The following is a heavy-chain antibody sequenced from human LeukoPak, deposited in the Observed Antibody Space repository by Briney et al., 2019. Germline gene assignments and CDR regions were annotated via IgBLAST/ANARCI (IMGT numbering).Heavy chain of an antibody. V-gene: IGHV4-34*01. Sequence: SETLSLTCAVYGGSFSGYYWSWIRQPPGKGLEWIGEINHSGSTNYNPSLKSRVTISVDTSKNQFSLKLSSVTAADTAVYYCARAIRAARPSGFHYRGQGTLVTVSS. D-gene: IGHD6-6*01. CDR1: GGSFSGYY. CDR3: ARAIRAARPSGFHY. J-gene: IGHJ4*02. CDR2: INHSGST.